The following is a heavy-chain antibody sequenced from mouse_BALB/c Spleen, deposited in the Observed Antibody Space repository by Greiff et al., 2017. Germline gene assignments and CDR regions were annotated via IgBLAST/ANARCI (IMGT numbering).Heavy chain of an antibody. Sequence: LQQPGSELVRPGASVKLSCKASGYTFTSYWMHWVKQRPGQGLEWIGNIYPGSGSTNYDEKFKSKATLTVDTSSSTAYMQLSSLTSEDSAVYYCTRGWLPPFDYWGQGTTRTVSS. V-gene: IGHV1S22*01. D-gene: IGHD2-2*01. CDR3: TRGWLPPFDY. J-gene: IGHJ2*01. CDR2: IYPGSGST. CDR1: GYTFTSYW.